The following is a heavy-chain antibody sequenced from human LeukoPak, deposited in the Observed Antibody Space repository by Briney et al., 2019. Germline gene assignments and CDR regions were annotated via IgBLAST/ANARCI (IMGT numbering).Heavy chain of an antibody. CDR1: GYTFTSHG. V-gene: IGHV1-18*01. Sequence: GASVKVSCKASGYTFTSHGFSWLRQAPGQGLEWMGWIGGYNGNTNYAQNFQGRVTMTTDTSTTTAYMELRSLRSDDTAVYYCARGRGSGSPNFDYWGQGSLVTVSS. CDR2: IGGYNGNT. J-gene: IGHJ4*02. CDR3: ARGRGSGSPNFDY. D-gene: IGHD3-10*01.